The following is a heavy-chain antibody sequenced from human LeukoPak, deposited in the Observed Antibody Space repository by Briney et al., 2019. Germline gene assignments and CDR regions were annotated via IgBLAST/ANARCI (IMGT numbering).Heavy chain of an antibody. D-gene: IGHD4-17*01. Sequence: GGSLRLSCAASGFTFSSYGMHWVRQAPGKGLEWVAVISYDGSNKYYADSVKGRFTISRDNSKNTLYLQMNSLRAEDTAVYYCAKARGLRSVRGGYYYGMDVWGQGTTVTVSS. V-gene: IGHV3-30*18. CDR3: AKARGLRSVRGGYYYGMDV. CDR2: ISYDGSNK. CDR1: GFTFSSYG. J-gene: IGHJ6*02.